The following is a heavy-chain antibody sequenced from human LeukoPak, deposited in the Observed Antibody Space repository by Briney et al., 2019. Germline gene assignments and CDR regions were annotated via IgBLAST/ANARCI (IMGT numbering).Heavy chain of an antibody. CDR2: IIPIFGTA. CDR1: GGTFSSYA. J-gene: IGHJ6*03. D-gene: IGHD2-2*01. CDR3: ARAGLRYCSSTSCYAGGPEYYYYYVDV. V-gene: IGHV1-69*05. Sequence: SVKVSCKASGGTFSSYAISWVRQAPGQGLEWMGGIIPIFGTANYAQKFQGRVTITTDESTSTAYMELSSLRSEDTAVYYGARAGLRYCSSTSCYAGGPEYYYYYVDVWGKGTTVSVSS.